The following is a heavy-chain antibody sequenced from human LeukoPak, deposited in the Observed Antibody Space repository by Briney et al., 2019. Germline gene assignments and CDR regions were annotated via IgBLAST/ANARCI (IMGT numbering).Heavy chain of an antibody. J-gene: IGHJ2*01. V-gene: IGHV4-59*01. CDR2: IYYSGST. D-gene: IGHD6-19*01. Sequence: SETLSLTCTVSGGSISSYYWSWIRQPPGKGLEWIGYIYYSGSTNYNPSLKSRVTISVDTSKNQFSLKLSSVTAADTAVYYCARDPVRIAVAGTNSWYFDLWGRGTLVTVSS. CDR3: ARDPVRIAVAGTNSWYFDL. CDR1: GGSISSYY.